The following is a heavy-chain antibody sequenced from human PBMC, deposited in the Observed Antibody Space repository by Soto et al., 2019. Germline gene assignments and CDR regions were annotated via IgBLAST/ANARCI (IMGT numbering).Heavy chain of an antibody. CDR2: ISGDGAAT. CDR3: ANAALARGSGWYAAY. J-gene: IGHJ4*02. V-gene: IGHV3-23*01. CDR1: GVSFSNYA. Sequence: EMRLLESGGGLVQPGGSLRLSCAASGVSFSNYAMSWVRQAPGKGLEWVSAISGDGAATYYAASVRGRSTISRDNSKNTLYFEMTSLRADGTALIHRANAALARGSGWYAAYWGQGTVVTISS. D-gene: IGHD6-19*01.